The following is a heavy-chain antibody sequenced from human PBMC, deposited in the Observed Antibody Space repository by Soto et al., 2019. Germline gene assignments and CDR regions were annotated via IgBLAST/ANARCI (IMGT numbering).Heavy chain of an antibody. J-gene: IGHJ4*02. CDR2: ISGSSDST. Sequence: EVQLLESGGGLVQPGGSLRFSCAASGFTFSSYAMNWVRQAPGKGLEWVSVISGSSDSTYYADSVKGRFTISRDNSKNTLYLQMTSLRAEDTAIYYCARRGSGSYYDCWGQGTRVTVS. D-gene: IGHD1-26*01. V-gene: IGHV3-23*01. CDR1: GFTFSSYA. CDR3: ARRGSGSYYDC.